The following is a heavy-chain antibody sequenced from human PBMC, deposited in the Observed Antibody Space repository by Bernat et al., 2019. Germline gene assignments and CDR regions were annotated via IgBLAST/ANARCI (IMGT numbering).Heavy chain of an antibody. CDR1: GGTFSSYA. Sequence: QVQLVQSGAEVKKPGSSVKVSCKASGGTFSSYAISWVRQAPGQGLEWMGGLIPIFGTANYAQKFQGRVTVTADESTSTAYMELSSLRSEDTAVYYCAREHSSGVDMVATIVAFDIWGQGTLVTVSS. D-gene: IGHD5-12*01. CDR3: AREHSSGVDMVATIVAFDI. V-gene: IGHV1-69*01. J-gene: IGHJ3*02. CDR2: LIPIFGTA.